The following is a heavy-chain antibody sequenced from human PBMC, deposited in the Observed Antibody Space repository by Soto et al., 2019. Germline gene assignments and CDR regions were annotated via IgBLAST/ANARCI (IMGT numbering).Heavy chain of an antibody. CDR1: GYTFTGYY. V-gene: IGHV1-2*02. Sequence: GASVKVSCKASGYTFTGYYMHWVRQAPGQGLEWMGWINPNSGGTNYAQKFQGRVTMTRDTSISTAYMELSRLRSDDTAVYYCARAAGWYVRWELRNGMDVWGQGTTVTVSS. CDR3: ARAAGWYVRWELRNGMDV. J-gene: IGHJ6*02. D-gene: IGHD1-26*01. CDR2: INPNSGGT.